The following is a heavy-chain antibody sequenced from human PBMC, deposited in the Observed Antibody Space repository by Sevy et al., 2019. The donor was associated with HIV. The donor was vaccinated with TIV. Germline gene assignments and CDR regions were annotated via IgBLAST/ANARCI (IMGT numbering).Heavy chain of an antibody. CDR1: GGTFSSYA. D-gene: IGHD1-7*01. Sequence: ASVKVSCKDSGGTFSSYAISWVRQAPGQGLEWMGGIIPIFGTANYAQKFQGRVTITADESTSTAYMELSSLRSEDTAVYYCASQWEETGTTPSFFDYWGQGTLVTVSS. CDR3: ASQWEETGTTPSFFDY. CDR2: IIPIFGTA. V-gene: IGHV1-69*13. J-gene: IGHJ4*02.